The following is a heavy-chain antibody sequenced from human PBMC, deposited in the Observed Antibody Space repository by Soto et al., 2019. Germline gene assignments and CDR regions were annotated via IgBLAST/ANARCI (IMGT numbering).Heavy chain of an antibody. J-gene: IGHJ5*02. CDR3: AGEWPIAETLNWFDP. CDR1: GGSIRSNSDY. D-gene: IGHD6-13*01. Sequence: QLQLQGSGPGLVKPSETLSLTCTVSGGSIRSNSDYWGWIRTPPGKGLEWIGRIYYTGTPYYNPTLKIRGIISVGTSKKEFPLSLSHATAADTAVYYCAGEWPIAETLNWFDPWGQGTLVTVSS. V-gene: IGHV4-39*02. CDR2: IYYTGTP.